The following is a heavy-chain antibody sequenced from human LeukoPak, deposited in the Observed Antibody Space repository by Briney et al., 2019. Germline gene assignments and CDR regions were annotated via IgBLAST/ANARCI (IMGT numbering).Heavy chain of an antibody. V-gene: IGHV1-46*01. Sequence: ASVKVSCKASGYTFTGYYMHWVRQAPGQGLEWMGIINPSGGSTSYAQKFQGRVTMTRDMSTSTVYMELSSLRSEDTAVYYCARAGGSSWADPWGQGTLVTVSS. CDR2: INPSGGST. CDR1: GYTFTGYY. CDR3: ARAGGSSWADP. J-gene: IGHJ5*02. D-gene: IGHD6-13*01.